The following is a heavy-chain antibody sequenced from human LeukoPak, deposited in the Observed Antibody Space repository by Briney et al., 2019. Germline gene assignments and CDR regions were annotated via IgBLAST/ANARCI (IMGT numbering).Heavy chain of an antibody. CDR1: GFTFSSFA. V-gene: IGHV3-64*01. CDR3: TRDSRRTPGEYYHGMDV. Sequence: PGGSLRLSCAASGFTFSSFAMYWVRQAPGKGLEYVSAISSNGGSTYYGNSVKGRFTISRDNSKNTLFLQMGSLRADGMAVYYCTRDSRRTPGEYYHGMDVWGQGTTVTVSS. D-gene: IGHD1-1*01. J-gene: IGHJ6*02. CDR2: ISSNGGST.